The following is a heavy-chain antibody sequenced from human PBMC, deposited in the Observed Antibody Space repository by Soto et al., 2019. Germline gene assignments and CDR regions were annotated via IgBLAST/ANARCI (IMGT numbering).Heavy chain of an antibody. D-gene: IGHD5-18*01. V-gene: IGHV3-23*01. Sequence: GGSLRLSCAASGFTFSSYAMSWVRQAPGKGLEWVSAISGSGGSTYYADSVKGRFTISRDNSKNTLYLQMNSLRAEDTAVYYCAKDRIRWLQPHDAFDIWGQGTMVTVSS. CDR2: ISGSGGST. CDR3: AKDRIRWLQPHDAFDI. CDR1: GFTFSSYA. J-gene: IGHJ3*02.